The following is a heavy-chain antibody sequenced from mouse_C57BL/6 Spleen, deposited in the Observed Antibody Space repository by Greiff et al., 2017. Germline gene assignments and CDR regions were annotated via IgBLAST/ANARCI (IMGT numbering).Heavy chain of an antibody. Sequence: VQLQQSGAELAKPGASVKLSCKASGYTFTNYWMHWVKQRPGQGLEWIGYINPSSGYTKSNQKFKDKARLTADKSSSTAYMQLSSLTYEDSAVYYCARDAQGYAMDDWGKGTSVTVSS. V-gene: IGHV1-7*01. J-gene: IGHJ4*01. CDR2: INPSSGYT. CDR3: ARDAQGYAMDD. CDR1: GYTFTNYW. D-gene: IGHD3-2*02.